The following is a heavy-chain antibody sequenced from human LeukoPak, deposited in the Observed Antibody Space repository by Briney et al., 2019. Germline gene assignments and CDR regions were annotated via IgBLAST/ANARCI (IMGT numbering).Heavy chain of an antibody. CDR1: GFSFRSTG. J-gene: IGHJ4*02. CDR2: IWYDSRDR. V-gene: IGHV3-33*03. D-gene: IGHD1-26*01. Sequence: GMSLRLSCAASGFSFRSTGMYWVRQAPGKGVEWVAGIWYDSRDRYYADSVKGRFTISRDYAKKSLFLQMNSLRGEDTAMYYCASLLGDNTIFEYWGQGTLVTVSS. CDR3: ASLLGDNTIFEY.